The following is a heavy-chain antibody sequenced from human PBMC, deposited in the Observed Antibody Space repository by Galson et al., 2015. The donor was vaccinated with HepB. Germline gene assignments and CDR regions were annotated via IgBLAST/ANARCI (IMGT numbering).Heavy chain of an antibody. V-gene: IGHV3-23*01. CDR2: ISSSGSST. CDR1: GFTFSSYS. J-gene: IGHJ4*02. D-gene: IGHD3-22*01. Sequence: SLRLSCAASGFTFSSYSMSWVRQAPGKGLQWVSAISSSGSSTYYADSVKGRFTISRDNSKNTLYLQMNSLRVEDTAVYYCAKGAYDSSGSRVYWGQGTLVTVSS. CDR3: AKGAYDSSGSRVY.